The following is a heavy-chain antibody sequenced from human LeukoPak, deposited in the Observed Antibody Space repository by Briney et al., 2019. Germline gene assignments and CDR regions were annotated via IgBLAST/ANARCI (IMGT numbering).Heavy chain of an antibody. CDR1: GGSFGSYY. CDR3: ARSAPRFLLKEVRTVPRPYSMDV. Sequence: SETLSLTCAVYGGSFGSYYWNWIRQSPVSALEWLGEITFVGNTKYNPSIESRLIISVDTSKKQVSLKLSSVTAADTAVYYCARSAPRFLLKEVRTVPRPYSMDVWGKGTTVTVSS. D-gene: IGHD3-10*01. CDR2: ITFVGNT. V-gene: IGHV4-34*01. J-gene: IGHJ6*03.